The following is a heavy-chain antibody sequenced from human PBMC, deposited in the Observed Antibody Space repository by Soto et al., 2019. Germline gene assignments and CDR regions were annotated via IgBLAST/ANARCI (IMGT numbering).Heavy chain of an antibody. CDR2: ISGSGGST. CDR1: GFTFSSYA. D-gene: IGHD3-10*01. J-gene: IGHJ5*02. Sequence: GGSLRLSCAASGFTFSSYAMSWVRQAPGKGLEWVSAISGSGGSTYYADSVKGRFTISRDNSKNTLYLQMNSLRAEDTAVYYCAKERGITMVRGNWFDPWGQGTLVTVSS. V-gene: IGHV3-23*01. CDR3: AKERGITMVRGNWFDP.